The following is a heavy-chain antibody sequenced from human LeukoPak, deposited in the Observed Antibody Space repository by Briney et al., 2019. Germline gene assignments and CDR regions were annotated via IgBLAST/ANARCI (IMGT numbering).Heavy chain of an antibody. CDR3: ARVSVGFGELLLFDI. CDR1: GGSISSGSYY. V-gene: IGHV4-61*02. Sequence: PSETLSLTCSVSGGSISSGSYYWSWIRQPAGKGLEWIGRIYTSGSTNYNPSLKSRVTISVDTSKNQFSLKLSSVTAADTAVYYCARVSVGFGELLLFDIWGQGTMVTVSS. D-gene: IGHD3-10*01. J-gene: IGHJ3*02. CDR2: IYTSGST.